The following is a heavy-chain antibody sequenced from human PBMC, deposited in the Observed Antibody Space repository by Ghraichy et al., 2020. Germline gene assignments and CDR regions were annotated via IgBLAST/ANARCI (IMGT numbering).Heavy chain of an antibody. D-gene: IGHD6-19*01. CDR1: GGSFSGYY. V-gene: IGHV4-34*01. J-gene: IGHJ6*02. CDR3: ARGFPAVAGTAYYYYYYGMDV. CDR2: INHSGST. Sequence: SETLSLTCAVYGGSFSGYYWSWIRQPPGKGLEWIGEINHSGSTNYNPSLKSRVTISVDTSKNQFSLKLSSVTAADTAVYYCARGFPAVAGTAYYYYYYGMDVWGQGTTVTVSS.